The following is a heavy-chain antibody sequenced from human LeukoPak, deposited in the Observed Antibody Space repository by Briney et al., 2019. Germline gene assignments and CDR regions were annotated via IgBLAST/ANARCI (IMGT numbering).Heavy chain of an antibody. J-gene: IGHJ3*02. D-gene: IGHD6-25*01. CDR1: GGSISNYY. V-gene: IGHV4-59*08. CDR2: IYYSGSP. Sequence: SETLSLTCTVSGGSISNYYWSWIRQPPGKGLEWIGYIYYSGSPRYSPSLKSRVTISVDTSENQFSLKVTSVTAADTAVYYCARHFFVGSEDAFDIWGQGTMVTVSS. CDR3: ARHFFVGSEDAFDI.